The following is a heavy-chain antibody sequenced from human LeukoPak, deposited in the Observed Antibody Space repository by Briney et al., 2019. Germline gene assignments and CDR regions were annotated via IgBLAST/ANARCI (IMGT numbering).Heavy chain of an antibody. V-gene: IGHV3-23*01. D-gene: IGHD3-22*01. CDR2: INTYGAYT. Sequence: GGPLRLSCAASGFTFSSYDMSWVRQAPGKGLEWVSSINTYGAYTFYADSVRGRFTISRDNSRNTLYLQMSSLRAEDTAVFYCAKRDSSGSYFFDFWGQGTLVTVSS. CDR3: AKRDSSGSYFFDF. CDR1: GFTFSSYD. J-gene: IGHJ4*02.